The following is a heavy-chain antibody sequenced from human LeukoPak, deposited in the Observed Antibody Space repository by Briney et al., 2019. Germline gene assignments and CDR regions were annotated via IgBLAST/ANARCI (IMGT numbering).Heavy chain of an antibody. CDR3: ARYYYDSGRGAY. D-gene: IGHD3-22*01. J-gene: IGHJ4*02. CDR2: IKSDGSST. V-gene: IGHV3-74*01. CDR1: GFTFSTYW. Sequence: GGSLRLSCAASGFTFSTYWMHWVRQAPGKGLVWVSRIKSDGSSTSYADSVKGRFTISRDNARNTLFLQMNSLRAEDTAVYYCARYYYDSGRGAYWGQGTLVTVPS.